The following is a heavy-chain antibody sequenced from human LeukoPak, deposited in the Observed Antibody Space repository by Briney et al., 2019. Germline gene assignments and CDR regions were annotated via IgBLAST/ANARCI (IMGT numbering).Heavy chain of an antibody. CDR1: GYTFTSYY. CDR2: INPSGGST. V-gene: IGHV1-46*01. D-gene: IGHD1-20*01. Sequence: ASVKVSCKASGYTFTSYYVHWVRQAPGQGLEWMGIINPSGGSTSYAQKFQGRVTMTRDMSTSTVYMELSSLRSEDTAVYYCARERVNWNDRYFDYRGQGTLVTVSS. CDR3: ARERVNWNDRYFDY. J-gene: IGHJ4*02.